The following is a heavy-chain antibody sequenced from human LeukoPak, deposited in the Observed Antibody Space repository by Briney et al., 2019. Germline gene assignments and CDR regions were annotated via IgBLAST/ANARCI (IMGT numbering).Heavy chain of an antibody. CDR1: GFTFSRYW. V-gene: IGHV3-7*01. Sequence: PGGSLRLSCAASGFTFSRYWMTWVRQAPGKGLEWLANIKEDGSDKYYVDSVEGRFTISRDNAKNSLYLQMNSLRAEDTAVYYCARDPAIAVAGLIDYWGQGTLVTVSS. CDR2: IKEDGSDK. CDR3: ARDPAIAVAGLIDY. J-gene: IGHJ4*02. D-gene: IGHD6-19*01.